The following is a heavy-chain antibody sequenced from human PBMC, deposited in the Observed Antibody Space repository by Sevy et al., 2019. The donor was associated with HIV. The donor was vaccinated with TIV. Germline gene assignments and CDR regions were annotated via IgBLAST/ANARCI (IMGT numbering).Heavy chain of an antibody. V-gene: IGHV3-53*01. J-gene: IGHJ6*02. Sequence: GGSLRLSCAASGFTVSSNYMSWVRQAPGKGLEWVSVIYSGGSTYYADSVKGRFTISRDKSKNTLYLQMHSLRAEDTAVYYCAKVLARGVAVAGSAWGMDVWGQGTTVTVSS. CDR1: GFTVSSNY. CDR2: IYSGGST. CDR3: AKVLARGVAVAGSAWGMDV. D-gene: IGHD6-19*01.